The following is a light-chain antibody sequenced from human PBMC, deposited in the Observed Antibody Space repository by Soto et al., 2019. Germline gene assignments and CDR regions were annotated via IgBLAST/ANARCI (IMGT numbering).Light chain of an antibody. CDR2: AAS. V-gene: IGKV1-17*01. CDR1: QDIRNV. CDR3: LQYNTYPFT. J-gene: IGKJ5*01. Sequence: DIQMTQSPSSLSASVGDRVTISCRASQDIRNVSGWYQQKPGKAPKRLIYAASSLQSGVPSRFSGSGSGTEFTLTISSLQPEDFATYFCLQYNTYPFTFGQGTRLEIK.